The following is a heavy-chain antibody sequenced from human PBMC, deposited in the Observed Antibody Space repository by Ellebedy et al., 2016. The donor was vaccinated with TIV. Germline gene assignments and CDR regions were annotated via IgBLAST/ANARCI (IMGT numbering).Heavy chain of an antibody. V-gene: IGHV3-73*01. Sequence: PGGSLRLSCAASGFTFSGSAMHWVRQASGKGLEWVGRIRSKANSYATTYAASVKGRFTISRDDSKNTAYLQMNSLKTEDTAVYYCTSGLIAAPGGANFDYWGQGTLVTVSS. CDR1: GFTFSGSA. J-gene: IGHJ4*02. CDR3: TSGLIAAPGGANFDY. D-gene: IGHD6-13*01. CDR2: IRSKANSYAT.